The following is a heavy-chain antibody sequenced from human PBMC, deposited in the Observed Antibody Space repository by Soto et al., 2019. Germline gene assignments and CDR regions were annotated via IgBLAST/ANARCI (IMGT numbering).Heavy chain of an antibody. Sequence: PPESLSLTWPVSRYLIGRGSAGGWMRQAPGKGLEWVANMNQDGNTHYNPSRKSRLTMSVNTAKNQLSMKLTSVTAAGPAVYYRARGPCFARRQPFDSWGQGILVTVSS. CDR1: RYLIGRGSA. D-gene: IGHD2-15*01. J-gene: IGHJ4*02. CDR3: ARGPCFARRQPFDS. CDR2: MNQDGNT. V-gene: IGHV4-38-2*02.